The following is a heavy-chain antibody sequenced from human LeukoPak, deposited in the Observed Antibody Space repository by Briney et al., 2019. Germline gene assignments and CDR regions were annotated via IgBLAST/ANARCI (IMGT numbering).Heavy chain of an antibody. J-gene: IGHJ4*02. CDR1: GFTFNIHW. CDR2: LNTDGSST. CDR3: ARDRGHAYFFDY. Sequence: GGSLRLSCAASGFTFNIHWMHWVRQVPGKGLVWVARLNTDGSSTTYADSVKGRFTISRDNAKDTLYLQMNTLRAEDTAMYYCARDRGHAYFFDYWGQGTLVTVSS. D-gene: IGHD2-2*01. V-gene: IGHV3-74*03.